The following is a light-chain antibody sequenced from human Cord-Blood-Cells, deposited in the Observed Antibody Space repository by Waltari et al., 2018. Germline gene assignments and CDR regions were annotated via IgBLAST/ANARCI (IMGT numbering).Light chain of an antibody. J-gene: IGLJ3*02. V-gene: IGLV2-23*01. CDR1: SRDVGGSNL. CDR3: CSYAGSSTV. Sequence: QSALTQPASVSGSPGQSITLSCPGTSRDVGGSNLVSWYQQHPGKAPKLMIYEGSKRPSGVSNRFSGSKSGNTASLTISGLQAEDEADYYCCSYAGSSTVFGGGTKLTVL. CDR2: EGS.